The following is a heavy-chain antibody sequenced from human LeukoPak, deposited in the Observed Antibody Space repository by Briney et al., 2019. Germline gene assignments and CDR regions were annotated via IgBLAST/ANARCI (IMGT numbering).Heavy chain of an antibody. CDR1: GFTFSGSA. Sequence: PGGSLRLSCVVSGFTFSGSAVHWVRQASGKGLEWVGRIRGKADNDATAYAASVKGRFTISRDDSRNTAYLQMNSLQTEDTAMYYCTVGVYWGQGTLVTVSS. CDR3: TVGVY. CDR2: IRGKADNDAT. V-gene: IGHV3-73*01. J-gene: IGHJ4*02.